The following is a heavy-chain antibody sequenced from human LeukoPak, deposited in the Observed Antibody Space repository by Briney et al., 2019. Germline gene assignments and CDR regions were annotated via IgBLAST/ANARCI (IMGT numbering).Heavy chain of an antibody. CDR1: GFTFSSYE. Sequence: GGSLRLSCAASGFTFSSYEMNWVRQAPGKGLEWVSYISGSGRTIYYANSVKGGFTISRDNAKNSLYLQMNSLRADDTAVYYCARLEASGLDYWGQGTLVTVSS. J-gene: IGHJ4*02. V-gene: IGHV3-48*03. CDR2: ISGSGRTI. D-gene: IGHD6-19*01. CDR3: ARLEASGLDY.